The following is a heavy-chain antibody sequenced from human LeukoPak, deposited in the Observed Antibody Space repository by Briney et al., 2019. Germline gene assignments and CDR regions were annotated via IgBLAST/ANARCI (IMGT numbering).Heavy chain of an antibody. CDR2: IIPILGIA. D-gene: IGHD3-10*01. V-gene: IGHV1-69*04. J-gene: IGHJ4*02. CDR3: ARERITMVRGVAYYFDY. CDR1: GGTFSSYA. Sequence: GASVKVSCKASGGTFSSYAISWVRQAPGQGLEWMGRIIPILGIANYAQKFQGRVTITADKSTSTAYMELSSLRSEDTAVYYCARERITMVRGVAYYFDYWGQGTLVTVSS.